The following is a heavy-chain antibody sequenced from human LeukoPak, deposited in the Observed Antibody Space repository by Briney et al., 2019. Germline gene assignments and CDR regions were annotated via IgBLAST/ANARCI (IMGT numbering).Heavy chain of an antibody. CDR3: AKGRYYPDY. D-gene: IGHD3-10*01. CDR2: IRYDGNNE. J-gene: IGHJ4*02. Sequence: GGSLRLSCAASGLTFSNYGMHWVRQAPGKGLEWVAFIRYDGNNEHYADSVKGRFTISRDNSKNTLYLQMNSLRAEDTAVYYCAKGRYYPDYWGQGTLVTVSS. V-gene: IGHV3-30*02. CDR1: GLTFSNYG.